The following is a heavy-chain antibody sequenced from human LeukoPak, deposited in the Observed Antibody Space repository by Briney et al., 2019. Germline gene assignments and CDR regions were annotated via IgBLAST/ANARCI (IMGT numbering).Heavy chain of an antibody. J-gene: IGHJ3*02. Sequence: GGSLRLSCAASGFTVSSNYMSWVRQAPGKELEWVSVIYSGGSTYYADSVKGRFTISRHNSKNTLYLQVNSLRAEDTAVYYCASRYCXGXXXXKSGXDDAFDIWGQGTMVXV. V-gene: IGHV3-53*04. CDR3: ASRYCXGXXXXKSGXDDAFDI. CDR1: GFTVSSNY. CDR2: IYSGGST. D-gene: IGHD2-15*01.